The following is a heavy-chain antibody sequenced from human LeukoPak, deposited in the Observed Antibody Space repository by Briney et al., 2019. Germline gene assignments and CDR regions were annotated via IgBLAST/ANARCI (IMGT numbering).Heavy chain of an antibody. J-gene: IGHJ3*02. Sequence: PGGSLRLSCAASGFIFSSYAMNWVRQAPGKGLEWVSSISDSDNSMYYANSVKGRFTISRDNTKNSLYLQMNSLRAEDTAVYYCAREAEEAFDIWGQGTMVTVSS. CDR1: GFIFSSYA. CDR3: AREAEEAFDI. V-gene: IGHV3-21*01. D-gene: IGHD1-14*01. CDR2: ISDSDNSM.